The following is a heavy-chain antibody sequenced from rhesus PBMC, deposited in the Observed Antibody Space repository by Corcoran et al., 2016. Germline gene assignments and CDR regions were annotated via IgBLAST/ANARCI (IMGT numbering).Heavy chain of an antibody. CDR3: ATSSVAATSVDY. Sequence: QVQLQESGPGVVKASETLSLTCAVSGGTISRGSSFWSWIRQPPGKGLEWIGGIYSNTDSPNYSPSLKCRLTISKDTSKNQFSLKLSSVTATDTAVYYCATSSVAATSVDYWGQGVLVTVSS. CDR1: GGTISRGSSF. CDR2: IYSNTDSP. J-gene: IGHJ4*01. D-gene: IGHD4-29*01. V-gene: IGHV4S12*01.